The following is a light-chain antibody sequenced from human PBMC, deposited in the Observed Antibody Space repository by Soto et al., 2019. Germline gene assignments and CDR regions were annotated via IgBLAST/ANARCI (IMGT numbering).Light chain of an antibody. CDR3: QHYSNLPPT. J-gene: IGKJ3*01. Sequence: EVVMTQSPATLSVSPGVRVTLSCRASESVHRNLAWYQQKPGQGPSLLIYYASTRATGVPDRFTGSGSGTEFTLTISSLQSGDFGVYHCQHYSNLPPTFGPGTKVEIK. CDR2: YAS. V-gene: IGKV3-15*01. CDR1: ESVHRN.